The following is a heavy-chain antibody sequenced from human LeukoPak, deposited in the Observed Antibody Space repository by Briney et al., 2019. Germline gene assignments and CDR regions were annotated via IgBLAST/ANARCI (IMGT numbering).Heavy chain of an antibody. CDR2: INWDGGST. V-gene: IGHV3-43*01. CDR3: TKGSNTWPSLFDY. J-gene: IGHJ4*02. D-gene: IGHD2-2*02. CDR1: GFNFEDYT. Sequence: PGGSLRLSCAASGFNFEDYTMHWVRQTPGKGLEWVSLINWDGGSTYYADSVKGRFAISRDNNKNSLYPQMTSLRTEDTALYYCTKGSNTWPSLFDYWGQGTLVTVSS.